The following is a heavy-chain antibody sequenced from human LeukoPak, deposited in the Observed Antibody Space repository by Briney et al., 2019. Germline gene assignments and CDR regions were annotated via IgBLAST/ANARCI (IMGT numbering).Heavy chain of an antibody. CDR1: GYSFTSYW. J-gene: IGHJ4*02. V-gene: IGHV5-51*01. D-gene: IGHD5-18*01. Sequence: GESLKISCKGSGYSFTSYWIGWVRQLPGKGLEWMGIIYPGDSDTRYSPSFQGQVTISADKSISTAYLQWSSLKASDTATYYCARSRHGYSYGTGFDYWGQGTLVTVSS. CDR2: IYPGDSDT. CDR3: ARSRHGYSYGTGFDY.